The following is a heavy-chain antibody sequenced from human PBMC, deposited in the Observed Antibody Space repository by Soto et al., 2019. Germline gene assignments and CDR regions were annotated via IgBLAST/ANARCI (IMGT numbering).Heavy chain of an antibody. Sequence: EVQLVESGGGLVQPGGSLTLSCAASGFAFSSFWMSWVRQAPGKGLEWVANINQDGSEKNSVDSVKGRFTISRDIPKSTTYLVINNVRREDTAMYYCARVATRLQSMEVLEYWGQGTLVTVPS. D-gene: IGHD2-21*02. CDR3: ARVATRLQSMEVLEY. CDR1: GFAFSSFW. CDR2: INQDGSEK. V-gene: IGHV3-7*01. J-gene: IGHJ4*02.